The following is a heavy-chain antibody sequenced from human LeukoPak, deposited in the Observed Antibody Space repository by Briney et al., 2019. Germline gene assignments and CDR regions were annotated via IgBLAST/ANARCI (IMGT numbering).Heavy chain of an antibody. CDR1: GFTFTTYE. V-gene: IGHV3-48*03. D-gene: IGHD6-13*01. CDR2: ISGSGSSI. J-gene: IGHJ4*02. CDR3: ARVGIAAADYYFDY. Sequence: GGSLRLSCAASGFTFTTYEMNWVRQAPGKGLEWVSYISGSGSSIYYAGSVEGRFTISRDNAKNSLYLQMNSLRAEDTALYYCARVGIAAADYYFDYWGQGTLVTVSS.